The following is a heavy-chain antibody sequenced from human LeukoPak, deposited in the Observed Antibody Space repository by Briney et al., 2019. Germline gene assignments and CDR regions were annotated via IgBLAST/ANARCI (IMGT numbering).Heavy chain of an antibody. V-gene: IGHV3-7*01. CDR1: GFTFSSYA. J-gene: IGHJ3*02. CDR3: ARVAPGYCSSTSCYPIWAFDI. CDR2: IKQDGSEK. Sequence: GGSLRLSCAASGFTFSSYAMSWVRQAPGKGLEWVANIKQDGSEKYYVDSVKGRFTISRDNAKNSLYLQMNSLRAEDTAVYYCARVAPGYCSSTSCYPIWAFDIWGQGTMVTVSS. D-gene: IGHD2-2*01.